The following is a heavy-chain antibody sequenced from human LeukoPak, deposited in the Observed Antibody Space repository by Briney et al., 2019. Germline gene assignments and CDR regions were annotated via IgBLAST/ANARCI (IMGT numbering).Heavy chain of an antibody. CDR1: GYSFTNYG. Sequence: ASVKVSCKASGYSFTNYGINWVRQAPGQGLEWMGWISVYNGDTNYAQKLQGRVTMTTDRSTSTAYMELRSLRSDDTAVYYCAAYSTSYNRFDPWGQGTLVTVSS. D-gene: IGHD6-6*01. J-gene: IGHJ5*02. CDR3: AAYSTSYNRFDP. V-gene: IGHV1-18*01. CDR2: ISVYNGDT.